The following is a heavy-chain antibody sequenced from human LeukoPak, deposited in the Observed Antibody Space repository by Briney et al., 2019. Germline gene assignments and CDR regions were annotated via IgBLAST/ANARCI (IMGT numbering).Heavy chain of an antibody. CDR3: AKGGPGQQLIVDY. V-gene: IGHV3-9*01. CDR1: GFTFDDYA. Sequence: HPGRSLRLSCAASGFTFDDYAMHWVRQAPGKGLEWVSGISWNSGSIGYADSVKGRFTISRDNAKNTLYLQMNSLRAEDTAVYYCAKGGPGQQLIVDYWGQGTLVTVSS. D-gene: IGHD6-13*01. CDR2: ISWNSGSI. J-gene: IGHJ4*02.